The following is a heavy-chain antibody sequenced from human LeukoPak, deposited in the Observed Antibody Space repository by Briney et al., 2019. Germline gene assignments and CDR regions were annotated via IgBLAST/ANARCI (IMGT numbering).Heavy chain of an antibody. CDR1: GYTFTSYY. D-gene: IGHD6-6*01. Sequence: GESLKISCKASGYTFTSYYMHWVRQAPGEGLEWMGIINPSGGSTSYAQKFQGRVTMTRDMSTSTVYMELSSLRSEDTAVYYCARDREAARHSPDYWGQGTLVTVSS. CDR3: ARDREAARHSPDY. J-gene: IGHJ4*02. V-gene: IGHV1-46*01. CDR2: INPSGGST.